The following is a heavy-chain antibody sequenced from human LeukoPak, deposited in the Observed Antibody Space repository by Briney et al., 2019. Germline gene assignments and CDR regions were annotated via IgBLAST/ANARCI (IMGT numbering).Heavy chain of an antibody. CDR2: ISSSSSYI. V-gene: IGHV3-21*01. CDR3: ARGGSGSYYFGLSDY. Sequence: GGSLRLSCAASGFTFSSYSMNWVRQAPGKGLEWVSSISSSSSYIYYADSVKGRFTIFRDNAKNSLYLQMNSLRAEDTAVYYCARGGSGSYYFGLSDYWGQGTLVTVSS. CDR1: GFTFSSYS. J-gene: IGHJ4*02. D-gene: IGHD3-10*01.